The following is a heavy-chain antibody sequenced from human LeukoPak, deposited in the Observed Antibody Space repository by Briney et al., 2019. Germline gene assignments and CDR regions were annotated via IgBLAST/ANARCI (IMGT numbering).Heavy chain of an antibody. V-gene: IGHV4-38-2*01. CDR3: ARLGPGPDYYYMDV. Sequence: SETLSLTCAVSGYSISSGYYWGWIRQPPGKGLEWIGSIYHSGSTYYNPSLKSRVTISVDTSKNQFSLKLSSVTAADTAVYYCARLGPGPDYYYMDVWGKGTTVTVSS. CDR2: IYHSGST. J-gene: IGHJ6*03. CDR1: GYSISSGYY.